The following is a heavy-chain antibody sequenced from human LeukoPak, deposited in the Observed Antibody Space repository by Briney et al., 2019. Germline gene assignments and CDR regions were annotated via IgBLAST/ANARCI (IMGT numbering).Heavy chain of an antibody. CDR1: GYTFTSYG. CDR2: ISAYNGNT. V-gene: IGHV1-18*01. Sequence: ASVKVSCKASGYTFTSYGISWVRQAPGQGLEWMGWISAYNGNTNYAQKLQGRVTMTTDTSTSTAYMELRSLRSDDTAVYHCASLGYCSGGSCYPSWFDPWGQGTLVTVSS. CDR3: ASLGYCSGGSCYPSWFDP. J-gene: IGHJ5*02. D-gene: IGHD2-15*01.